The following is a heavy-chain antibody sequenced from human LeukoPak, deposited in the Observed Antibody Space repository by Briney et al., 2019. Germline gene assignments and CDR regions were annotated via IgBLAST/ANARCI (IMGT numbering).Heavy chain of an antibody. J-gene: IGHJ4*02. CDR1: GFTFSSYA. CDR2: ISGSGGST. D-gene: IGHD2-15*01. V-gene: IGHV3-23*01. Sequence: GGSLRLSCAASGFTFSSYAMSWVRQAPGKGLEWVSAISGSGGSTYYADSVKGRFTISRDNSKNTLYLQMNSLRAGDTAVYYCAKDPLGYCSGGSCWYWGQGTLVTVSS. CDR3: AKDPLGYCSGGSCWY.